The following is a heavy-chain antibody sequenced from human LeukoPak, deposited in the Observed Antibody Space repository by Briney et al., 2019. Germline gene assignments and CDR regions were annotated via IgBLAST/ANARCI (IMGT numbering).Heavy chain of an antibody. J-gene: IGHJ6*03. CDR3: ARDPTFGVDYYMDV. V-gene: IGHV4-34*01. D-gene: IGHD3-3*01. CDR1: GGSFSGYY. Sequence: SETLSLTCAVYGGSFSGYYWSWIRQPPGKGLEWIGEINHSGSTNYNPSLKSRVTISVDTSKNQFSLKLSSVTAADTAVYYCARDPTFGVDYYMDVWGKGTTVTVSS. CDR2: INHSGST.